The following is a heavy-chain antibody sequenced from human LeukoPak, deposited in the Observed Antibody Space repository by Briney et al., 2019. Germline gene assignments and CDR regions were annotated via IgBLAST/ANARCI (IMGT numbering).Heavy chain of an antibody. CDR2: INHSGST. CDR3: ARSITIFGVVSSIGVPRSSWFDP. Sequence: PSETLSLTCAVYGGSFSGYYWSWIRQPPGKGLEWIGEINHSGSTNYNPSLKSRVTISVDTSKNQFSLKLSSVTAADTAVYYCARSITIFGVVSSIGVPRSSWFDPWGQGTLVTVSS. D-gene: IGHD3-3*01. CDR1: GGSFSGYY. J-gene: IGHJ5*02. V-gene: IGHV4-34*01.